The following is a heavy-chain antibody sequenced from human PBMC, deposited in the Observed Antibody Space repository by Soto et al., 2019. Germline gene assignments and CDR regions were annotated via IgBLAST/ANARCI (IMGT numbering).Heavy chain of an antibody. CDR1: GIRFGQYA. V-gene: IGHV3-23*01. Sequence: PGGSLRLSCAACGIRFGQYAMSWVRLAPGKGLEWGSVGGASGASTFDADSERGPFTISRDNSENTLYLQMNSLRAADTALYFCASSYSYDSTGYYRTFDYWGTGTLGTVSS. J-gene: IGHJ4*02. CDR3: ASSYSYDSTGYYRTFDY. CDR2: GGASGAST. D-gene: IGHD3-22*01.